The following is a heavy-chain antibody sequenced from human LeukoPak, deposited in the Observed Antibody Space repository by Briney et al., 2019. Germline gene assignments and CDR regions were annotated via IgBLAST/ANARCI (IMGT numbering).Heavy chain of an antibody. CDR3: ARGSMTLVRGVIDY. CDR1: GFTFSRYS. Sequence: GGSLRLSCEASGFTFSRYSMNWVRQAPGKGLEWVSSISSSSSYIYYADSVKGRFTISRDNARNSLYLQMNSLRAEDTAVYYCARGSMTLVRGVIDYCGQGTLVTVSP. CDR2: ISSSSSYI. V-gene: IGHV3-21*01. J-gene: IGHJ4*02. D-gene: IGHD3-10*01.